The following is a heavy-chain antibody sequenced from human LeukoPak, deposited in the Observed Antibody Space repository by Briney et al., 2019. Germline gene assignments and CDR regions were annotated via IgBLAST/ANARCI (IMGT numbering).Heavy chain of an antibody. J-gene: IGHJ3*02. D-gene: IGHD5-18*01. CDR3: VVSYLYAFDI. V-gene: IGHV3-21*01. CDR2: ISSSSSYI. CDR1: GFTFSSYS. Sequence: GGSLRLSCAASGFTFSSYSMNWVRQAPGKGLEWVSSISSSSSYIYYADSVKGRFTISRDNYKNTLNLQMSSLRAEDTAVYYCVVSYLYAFDIWGQGTMVTVSS.